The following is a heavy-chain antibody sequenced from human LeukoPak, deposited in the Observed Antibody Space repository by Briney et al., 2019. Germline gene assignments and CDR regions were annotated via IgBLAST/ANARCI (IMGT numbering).Heavy chain of an antibody. J-gene: IGHJ4*02. CDR2: MNPNSGNT. D-gene: IGHD5-18*01. CDR3: ARVEDDTAMVNY. Sequence: ASVKVSCKASGYTFTSYGISWVRQAPGQGLEWMGWMNPNSGNTGYAQKFQGRVTMTRNTSISTAYMELSSLRSEDTAVYYCARVEDDTAMVNYWGQGTLVTVSS. V-gene: IGHV1-8*02. CDR1: GYTFTSYG.